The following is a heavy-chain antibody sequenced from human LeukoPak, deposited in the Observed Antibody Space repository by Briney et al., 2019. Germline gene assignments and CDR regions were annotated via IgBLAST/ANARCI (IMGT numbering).Heavy chain of an antibody. D-gene: IGHD6-19*01. V-gene: IGHV1-46*01. Sequence: ASVKVSCKASGYTFTSYYMHWVRQAPGQGLEWMGIINPSGGSTSYAQKFQGRVTMTRDTSTSTVYMGLSSLRSEDTAVYYCAVTSSGWYFDYWGQGTLVTVSS. CDR3: AVTSSGWYFDY. CDR2: INPSGGST. CDR1: GYTFTSYY. J-gene: IGHJ4*02.